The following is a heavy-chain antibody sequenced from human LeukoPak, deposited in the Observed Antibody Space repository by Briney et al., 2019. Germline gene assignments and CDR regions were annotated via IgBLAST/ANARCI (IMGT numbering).Heavy chain of an antibody. J-gene: IGHJ5*01. CDR3: ARWGYYDTRFDF. CDR1: GYTFTTSD. V-gene: IGHV1-8*01. Sequence: ASVRVSCKASGYTFTTSDIHWVRQATGQGLEWMGWMNPNGGSTGYTQKFQGRLTMTRETSINTAYMELSSLRSEVTAVYYCARWGYYDTRFDFSGQGTLVTFSS. CDR2: MNPNGGST. D-gene: IGHD3-22*01.